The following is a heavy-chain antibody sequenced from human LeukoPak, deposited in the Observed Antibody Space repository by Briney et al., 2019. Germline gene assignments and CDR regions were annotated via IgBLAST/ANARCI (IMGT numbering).Heavy chain of an antibody. CDR2: ISYDGSTK. D-gene: IGHD1/OR15-1a*01. J-gene: IGHJ3*01. CDR1: GFSFSNYA. Sequence: GGSLRLSCAASGFSFSNYAMHWVRQAPGKGLEWVAIISYDGSTKYYAESVKGRFTISRDNSENTLYLQMNSLRTEDTAVYYCARENSADAFDFWGRGTMVIVSS. CDR3: ARENSADAFDF. V-gene: IGHV3-30-3*01.